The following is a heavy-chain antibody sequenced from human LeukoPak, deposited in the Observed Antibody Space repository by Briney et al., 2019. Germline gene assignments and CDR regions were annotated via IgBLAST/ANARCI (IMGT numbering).Heavy chain of an antibody. J-gene: IGHJ4*02. CDR2: TYPGDSDT. Sequence: GESLKISCKGSGYSFTSHWIGWVRQMPGKGLEWMGNTYPGDSDTRYSPSFEGQVTISADTSISSAYLEWSSLKASDTALYYCARLREYGSGWYFDYWGQGTLVTVSS. CDR3: ARLREYGSGWYFDY. V-gene: IGHV5-51*01. D-gene: IGHD6-19*01. CDR1: GYSFTSHW.